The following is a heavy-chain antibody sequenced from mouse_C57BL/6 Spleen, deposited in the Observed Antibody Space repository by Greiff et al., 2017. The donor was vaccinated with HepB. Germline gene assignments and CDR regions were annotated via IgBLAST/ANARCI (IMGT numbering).Heavy chain of an antibody. V-gene: IGHV7-3*01. CDR1: GFTFTDYY. D-gene: IGHD3-2*02. CDR3: ARYHSSGYVAY. Sequence: EVKLVESGGGLVQPGGSLSLSCAASGFTFTDYYMSWVRQPPGKALEWLGFIRNKANGYTTEYSASVKGRFTISRDNSQSILYLQMNAVRAEDSATYYCARYHSSGYVAYWGQGTLVTVSA. CDR2: IRNKANGYTT. J-gene: IGHJ3*01.